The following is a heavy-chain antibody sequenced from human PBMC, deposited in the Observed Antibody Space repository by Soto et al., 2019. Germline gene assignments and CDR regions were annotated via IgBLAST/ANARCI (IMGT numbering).Heavy chain of an antibody. CDR1: GFTFSGYG. V-gene: IGHV3-30*18. CDR3: PKVTAMAYQWLEP. D-gene: IGHD5-18*01. CDR2: ISHGGSGR. J-gene: IGHJ5*02. Sequence: QVELVESGGGVVQPGRSLRLSCEASGFTFSGYGMHLVHQAPGKGLEWVAAISHGGSGRYYADSVKGRFTIFRDNSKNTLYLQRHSLRSEDTAIYYCPKVTAMAYQWLEPWGQGTLVTVSS.